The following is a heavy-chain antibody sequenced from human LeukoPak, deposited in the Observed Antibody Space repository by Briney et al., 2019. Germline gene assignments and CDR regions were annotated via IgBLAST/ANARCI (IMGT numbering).Heavy chain of an antibody. CDR1: GFTFSSFG. J-gene: IGHJ4*02. CDR2: IWHDGSDK. Sequence: GRSLRLSCAASGFTFSSFGMHWVRQAPGKGLEWVAVIWHDGSDKYYADSVKGRFTISRDNSKNTVYLQMNSLRAEDTAVYYCARDWLGSSGYYDYWGQGTLVTVSS. V-gene: IGHV3-33*01. CDR3: ARDWLGSSGYYDY. D-gene: IGHD3-22*01.